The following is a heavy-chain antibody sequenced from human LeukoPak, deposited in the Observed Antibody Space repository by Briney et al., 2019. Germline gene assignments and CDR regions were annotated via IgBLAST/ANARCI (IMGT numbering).Heavy chain of an antibody. J-gene: IGHJ5*02. D-gene: IGHD4-17*01. CDR1: GFTFSSYG. V-gene: IGHV3-23*01. CDR2: ISYSGGST. CDR3: ARDLYGVAFDP. Sequence: GGTLRLPCAASGFTFSSYGMSWVRQAPGKGLDWVSSISYSGGSTHYADSVKGRFTISRDNSKNTLYLQMNSLRAEDTAVYYCARDLYGVAFDPWGQGILVTVSS.